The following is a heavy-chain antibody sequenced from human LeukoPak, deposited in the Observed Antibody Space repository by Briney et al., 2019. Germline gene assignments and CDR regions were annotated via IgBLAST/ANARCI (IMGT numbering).Heavy chain of an antibody. J-gene: IGHJ4*02. CDR3: AKDAYSSSWFTY. V-gene: IGHV3-30*18. CDR2: ISYDGSNK. Sequence: GRSLRLSCAASGFTFSSYGMHWVRQAPGKGLEWVAVISYDGSNKYYADSVKGRFTISRDNSKNTLYLQMNNLRAEDTAVYYCAKDAYSSSWFTYWGQGTLVTVSS. D-gene: IGHD6-13*01. CDR1: GFTFSSYG.